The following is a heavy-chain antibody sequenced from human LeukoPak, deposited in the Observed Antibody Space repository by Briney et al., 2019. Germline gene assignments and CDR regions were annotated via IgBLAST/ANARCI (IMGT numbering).Heavy chain of an antibody. V-gene: IGHV3-30*18. Sequence: SGRSLRLSCAASGFPFTAYGMHWVRQAPGKGLEWVAVISDDGSNKYYADSVKGRFTISRDNSKNTLYLQMNSLRLEDTALYYCAKDADTATIIYWYFDLWGRGTLVTVSS. CDR3: AKDADTATIIYWYFDL. CDR1: GFPFTAYG. D-gene: IGHD5-18*01. CDR2: ISDDGSNK. J-gene: IGHJ2*01.